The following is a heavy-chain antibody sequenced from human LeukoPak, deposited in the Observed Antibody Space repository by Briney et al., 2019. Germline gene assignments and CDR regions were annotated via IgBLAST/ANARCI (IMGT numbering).Heavy chain of an antibody. CDR1: GGSFSGYY. CDR3: ARMAWELLLDY. V-gene: IGHV4-34*01. CDR2: INHSGST. J-gene: IGHJ4*02. Sequence: SETLSLTCAVYGGSFSGYYWSWIRQPPGKGLEWIGEINHSGSTNYNPSLKSRVTISVDTSKNQFSLKLSSVTAADTAVYYCARMAWELLLDYWGQGTLVTVSS. D-gene: IGHD1-26*01.